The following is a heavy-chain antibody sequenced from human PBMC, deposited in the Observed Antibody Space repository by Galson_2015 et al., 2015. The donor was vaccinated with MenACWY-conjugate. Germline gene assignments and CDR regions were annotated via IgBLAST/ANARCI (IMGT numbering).Heavy chain of an antibody. CDR2: IYYSGST. Sequence: SETLSLTCTVSGGSISSSSYYWGWIRQPPGKGLEWIGSIYYSGSTYYNPSLKSRVTISVDTSKNQFSLKLGSVTAADTAVYYCARGSVVAANIDYWGQGTLVTVSS. D-gene: IGHD2-15*01. CDR3: ARGSVVAANIDY. J-gene: IGHJ4*02. V-gene: IGHV4-39*07. CDR1: GGSISSSSYY.